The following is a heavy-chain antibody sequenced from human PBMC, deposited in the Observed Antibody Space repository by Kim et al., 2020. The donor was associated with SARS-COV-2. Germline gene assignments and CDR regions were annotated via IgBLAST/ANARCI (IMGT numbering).Heavy chain of an antibody. D-gene: IGHD3-10*01. CDR3: AKDKVAGFGELLHRSYYYYGMDV. J-gene: IGHJ6*02. CDR2: ISGSGGST. V-gene: IGHV3-23*01. Sequence: GGSLRLSCAASGFTFSSYAMSWVRQAPGKGLEWVSAISGSGGSTYYADSVKGRFTISRDNSKNTLYLQMNSLRAEDTAVYYCAKDKVAGFGELLHRSYYYYGMDVWGQGTTVTVSS. CDR1: GFTFSSYA.